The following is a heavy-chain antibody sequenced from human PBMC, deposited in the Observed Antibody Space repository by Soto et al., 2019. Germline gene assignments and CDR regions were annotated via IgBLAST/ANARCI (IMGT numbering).Heavy chain of an antibody. CDR2: IIPIFGTA. CDR3: ARDLTATTDYDYYDGMDV. Sequence: QVQLVQSGAEVKKPGSSVKVSCKASGGTFSSYAISWVRQAPGQGLEWMGGIIPIFGTANYAQKFQGRVTITADEATSTAYRELSSLRSEDTAVYYWARDLTATTDYDYYDGMDVWGQGTTVTVSS. CDR1: GGTFSSYA. V-gene: IGHV1-69*12. D-gene: IGHD4-17*01. J-gene: IGHJ6*02.